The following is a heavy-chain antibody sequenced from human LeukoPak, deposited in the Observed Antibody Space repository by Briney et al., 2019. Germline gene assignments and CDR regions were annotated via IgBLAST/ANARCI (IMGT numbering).Heavy chain of an antibody. CDR3: ANPIGTYQRNKAFNS. D-gene: IGHD1-7*01. CDR1: GGSISSGGYY. Sequence: PSGTLSLTCTVSGGSISSGGYYWSWIRQHPGKGLEWIGYIYYSGSTYYNPSLKSRVTISVDTSKNQSSLKLSSVTAADTAVYSCANPIGTYQRNKAFNSGGQGPMVTVS. V-gene: IGHV4-31*08. CDR2: IYYSGST. J-gene: IGHJ3*01.